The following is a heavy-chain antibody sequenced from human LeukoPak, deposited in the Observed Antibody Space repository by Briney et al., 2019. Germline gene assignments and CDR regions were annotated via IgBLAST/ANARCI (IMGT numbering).Heavy chain of an antibody. Sequence: SETLSLTCTVSGGSISSYYWSWIRQPAGKGLEWIGRIFTSGSTNYNPSLKSRVTMSVDTSKNQFSLKLNSVTAADTAVYYCGRESGGFRSYTFRYWGQGTLVTVSS. D-gene: IGHD1-26*01. CDR3: GRESGGFRSYTFRY. CDR2: IFTSGST. V-gene: IGHV4-4*07. J-gene: IGHJ4*02. CDR1: GGSISSYY.